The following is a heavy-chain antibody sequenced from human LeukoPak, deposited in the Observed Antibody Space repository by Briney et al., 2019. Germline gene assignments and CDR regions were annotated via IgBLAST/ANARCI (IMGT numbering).Heavy chain of an antibody. V-gene: IGHV4-34*01. D-gene: IGHD6-13*01. CDR1: GGSFSGYY. CDR3: ARHRWKLYSSSWYYFDY. CDR2: INHSGST. Sequence: SETLSLTCAVYGGSFSGYYWSWIRQPPGKGLEWIGEINHSGSTNYNPSLKSRVTISVDTSKNQFSLKLSSVTAADTAVYHCARHRWKLYSSSWYYFDYWGQGTLVTVSS. J-gene: IGHJ4*02.